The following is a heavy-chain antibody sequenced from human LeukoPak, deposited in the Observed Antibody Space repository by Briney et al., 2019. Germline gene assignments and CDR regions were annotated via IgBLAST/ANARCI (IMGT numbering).Heavy chain of an antibody. V-gene: IGHV1-46*01. CDR3: ARRAGAYSHPYDY. Sequence: ASVKVSCKASGCTFTSYYMHWVRQAPGQGLEWMGIINPSGGSTSYAQKFQGRVTMTRDMSTSTVYMELSSLRAEDTAVYYCARRAGAYSHPYDYWGQGTLVTVSS. D-gene: IGHD4/OR15-4a*01. CDR1: GCTFTSYY. J-gene: IGHJ4*02. CDR2: INPSGGST.